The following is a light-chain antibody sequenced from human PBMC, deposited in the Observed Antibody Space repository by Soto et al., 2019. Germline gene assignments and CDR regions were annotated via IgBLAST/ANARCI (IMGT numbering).Light chain of an antibody. CDR3: QQYGNWPRT. Sequence: EIVLTQSPGTLSLSPGERATLSCRASQSVSSSYLAWYQQKPCQAPRLLIYGASSRATVLPDRFSGSGSGTDFTLTISRLEPEDFAVYYCQQYGNWPRTFGQGTKVEIK. CDR2: GAS. V-gene: IGKV3-20*01. CDR1: QSVSSSY. J-gene: IGKJ1*01.